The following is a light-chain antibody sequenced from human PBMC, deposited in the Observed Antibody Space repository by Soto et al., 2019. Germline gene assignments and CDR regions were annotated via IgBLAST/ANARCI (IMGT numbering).Light chain of an antibody. J-gene: IGKJ4*01. CDR2: DAS. CDR3: QQRSNWPLT. CDR1: QSVSSS. Sequence: EIVLTQSPATLSLSPGERATLSCRASQSVSSSLAWYQQNPGQAPRLLIYDASNRATGIPARFSGSGSGTDFTLTISRLEPEDFAVYYCQQRSNWPLTFGGGTKVEIK. V-gene: IGKV3-11*01.